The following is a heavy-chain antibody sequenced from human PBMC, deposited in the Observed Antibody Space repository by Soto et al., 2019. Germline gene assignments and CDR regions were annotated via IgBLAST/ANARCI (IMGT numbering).Heavy chain of an antibody. CDR3: ARVGWLAPFDY. V-gene: IGHV1-18*01. D-gene: IGHD6-19*01. CDR2: ISPYSGNT. J-gene: IGHJ4*02. Sequence: GASVKVSCKASGYTFTSYDISWVRQATGQGLEWMGWISPYSGNTNYAQKLQGRVTMTTDTSTSTAYMELRSLRSDDTAVYYCARVGWLAPFDYWGQGTLVTVSS. CDR1: GYTFTSYD.